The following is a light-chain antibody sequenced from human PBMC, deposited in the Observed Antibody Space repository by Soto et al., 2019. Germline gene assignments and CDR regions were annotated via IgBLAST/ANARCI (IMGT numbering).Light chain of an antibody. Sequence: DIQMTQSPSSLSASVGDRVTITCRASQGISNYLAWYQQIPGKVPNLLISAASTLQSGVPSRFSGRGSRTVFILTISRLQPEGVASYCQQKYAKVPTFGGGTKVEIK. V-gene: IGKV1-27*01. J-gene: IGKJ4*01. CDR2: AAS. CDR1: QGISNY. CDR3: QKYAKVPT.